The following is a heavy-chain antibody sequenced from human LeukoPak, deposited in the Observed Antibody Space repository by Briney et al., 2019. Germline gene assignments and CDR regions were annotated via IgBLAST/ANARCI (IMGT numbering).Heavy chain of an antibody. CDR3: ARHPGYSSSAADY. J-gene: IGHJ4*02. Sequence: GESLKISCKGSGYSFTSYWIGWARQMPGKGLEWMGIIYPGDSDTRYSPSFRGQVTISADKSISTAYLQWSSLKASDTAMYYCARHPGYSSSAADYWGQGTLVTVSS. D-gene: IGHD6-13*01. V-gene: IGHV5-51*01. CDR1: GYSFTSYW. CDR2: IYPGDSDT.